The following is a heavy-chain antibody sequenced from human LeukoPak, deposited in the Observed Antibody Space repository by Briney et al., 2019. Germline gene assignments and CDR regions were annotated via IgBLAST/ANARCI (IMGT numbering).Heavy chain of an antibody. J-gene: IGHJ3*02. V-gene: IGHV1-2*02. CDR1: GYTFTCYY. CDR2: INPNSGGT. D-gene: IGHD2-2*02. CDR3: ARGCSSTSCYTEDAFDI. Sequence: ASVKVSCKASGYTFTCYYMHWVRQAPGQGLEWMGWINPNSGGTNYAQKFQGRVTMTRDTSISTAYMELSRLRSDDTAVYYCARGCSSTSCYTEDAFDIWGQGTMVTVSS.